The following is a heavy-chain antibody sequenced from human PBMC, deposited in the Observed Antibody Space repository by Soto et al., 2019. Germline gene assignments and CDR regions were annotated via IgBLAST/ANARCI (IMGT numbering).Heavy chain of an antibody. J-gene: IGHJ4*02. CDR1: GFTVSTKY. D-gene: IGHD2-15*01. V-gene: IGHV3-66*01. Sequence: PGGSLRLSCAASGFTVSTKYMSWVRQAPGKGLEWVSVIYSGGSTFYADSVRGRFTISRDNSKNTVNLQMNSLRAEDTAVYYCARDPWAADFSGQGILVTVSS. CDR2: IYSGGST. CDR3: ARDPWAADF.